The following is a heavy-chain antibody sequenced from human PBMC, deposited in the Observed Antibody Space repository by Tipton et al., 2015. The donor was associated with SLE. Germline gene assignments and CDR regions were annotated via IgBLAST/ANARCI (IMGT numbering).Heavy chain of an antibody. V-gene: IGHV4-59*01. CDR3: AGGQRYAGDY. Sequence: TLSLTCTVSGGSISSYYWSWIRQPPGKGLEWIGYIYYSGSTNYNPPLKSRVTISVDTSKNQFSLKLSSVTAADTAVYYCAGGQRYAGDYWGQGTLVTVSS. CDR1: GGSISSYY. D-gene: IGHD6-25*01. J-gene: IGHJ4*02. CDR2: IYYSGST.